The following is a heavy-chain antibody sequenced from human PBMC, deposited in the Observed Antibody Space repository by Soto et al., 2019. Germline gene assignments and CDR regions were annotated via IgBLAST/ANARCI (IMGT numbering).Heavy chain of an antibody. D-gene: IGHD3-9*01. J-gene: IGHJ4*02. CDR2: IKSKTDGGTT. CDR1: GFTFSNAW. CDR3: TTVLPPLRYFDWLPTYYFDY. Sequence: EVQLVESGGGLVKPGGSLRLSCAASGFTFSNAWMSWVRQAPGKGLVWVGRIKSKTDGGTTDYAAPVKGRFTISRDDSKNTLYLQMNSLKTEDTAVYYCTTVLPPLRYFDWLPTYYFDYWGQGTLVTVSS. V-gene: IGHV3-15*01.